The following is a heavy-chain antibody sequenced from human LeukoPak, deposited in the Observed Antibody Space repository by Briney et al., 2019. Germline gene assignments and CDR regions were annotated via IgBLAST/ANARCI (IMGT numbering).Heavy chain of an antibody. J-gene: IGHJ6*03. D-gene: IGHD3-10*01. CDR1: GYTFTSYY. V-gene: IGHV1-46*01. CDR2: INPSGGST. CDR3: ARGYGTMDV. Sequence: ASVKVSCKASGYTFTSYYMHWVRQAPGQGLEWMGIINPSGGSTSYAQKLQGRVTMTTDTSTSTAYMELRSLRSDDTAVYYCARGYGTMDVWGKGTTVTVSS.